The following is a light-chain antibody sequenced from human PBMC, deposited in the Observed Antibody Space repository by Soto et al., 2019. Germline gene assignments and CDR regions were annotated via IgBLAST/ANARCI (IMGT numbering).Light chain of an antibody. CDR1: QTVSNN. V-gene: IGKV3-15*01. Sequence: DIVMTQSPATLSVSPGDRVTLSCRASQTVSNNLAWYQQKPGQAPRLLISSASTRATGVPGRFTGSGSGTDFTITISSLQADDNTVYYWQHYNKSPPTFGEGTKVEI. J-gene: IGKJ1*01. CDR3: QHYNKSPPT. CDR2: SAS.